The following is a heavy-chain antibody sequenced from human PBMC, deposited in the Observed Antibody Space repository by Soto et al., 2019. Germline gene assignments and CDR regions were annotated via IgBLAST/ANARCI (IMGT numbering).Heavy chain of an antibody. D-gene: IGHD6-19*01. Sequence: QITLKESGPPLVKPTQTLTLTCTFSGFSLSTSGVGVGWIRQPPGKALEWLALIYWDDDKRYSPSLKSRLTITKDTSKNQVVLTMTNMHPVDTATYYCAHRLEIAVAGTLDYWGQGILVTVSS. J-gene: IGHJ4*02. CDR1: GFSLSTSGVG. V-gene: IGHV2-5*02. CDR2: IYWDDDK. CDR3: AHRLEIAVAGTLDY.